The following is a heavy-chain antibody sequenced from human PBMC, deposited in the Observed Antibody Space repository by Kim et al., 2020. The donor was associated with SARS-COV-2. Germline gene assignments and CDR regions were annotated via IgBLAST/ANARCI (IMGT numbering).Heavy chain of an antibody. Sequence: SETLSLTCTVSGGSISSSSYYWGWIRQPPGKGLEWIGSIYYSGSTYYNPSLKSRVTISVDTSKNQFSLKLSSVTAADTAVYYCARLRDGYNLNYFDYWGQGTLVTASS. D-gene: IGHD5-12*01. CDR3: ARLRDGYNLNYFDY. CDR1: GGSISSSSYY. V-gene: IGHV4-39*01. CDR2: IYYSGST. J-gene: IGHJ4*02.